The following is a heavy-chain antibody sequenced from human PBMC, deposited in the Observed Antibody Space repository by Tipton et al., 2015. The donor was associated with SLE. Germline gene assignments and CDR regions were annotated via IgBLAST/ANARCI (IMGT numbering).Heavy chain of an antibody. CDR1: GDSISIPYY. J-gene: IGHJ4*02. V-gene: IGHV4-38-2*02. CDR3: ARLEGGRAWNYVLD. CDR2: IFFSGNT. D-gene: IGHD1-7*01. Sequence: TLSLTCNVSGDSISIPYYWGWIRQPPGKGLEWIASIFFSGNTNYNMSLESRVTISVDTSKNQFSLRLNSVTAADTAVYFCARLEGGRAWNYVLDWGRGTLVTVSS.